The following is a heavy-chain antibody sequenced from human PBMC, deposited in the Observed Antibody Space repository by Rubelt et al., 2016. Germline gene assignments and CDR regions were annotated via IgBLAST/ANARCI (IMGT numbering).Heavy chain of an antibody. CDR1: GFTFSSYG. Sequence: QVQLVESGGGVVQPGRSLRLSCAASGFTFSSYGMHWVRQAPGNGLEWVAVIYSGGSTYYADSVKVRFSSVRDDSYNTLYLQMNSPRAEDTAGYYLAGRAGAPYGYAFAIWGQGTMVTVSS. J-gene: IGHJ3*02. CDR3: AGRAGAPYGYAFAI. V-gene: IGHV3-NL1*01. CDR2: IYSGGST. D-gene: IGHD1-26*01.